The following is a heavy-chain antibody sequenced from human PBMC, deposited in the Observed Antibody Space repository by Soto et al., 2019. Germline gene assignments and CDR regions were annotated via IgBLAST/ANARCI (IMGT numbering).Heavy chain of an antibody. D-gene: IGHD3-9*01. CDR3: ARVFGDYDILTGYYTPIDYYYGMDV. CDR2: INPNSGGT. Sequence: ASVKVSCKASGYTFTGYYMHWVRQAPGQGLEWMGWINPNSGGTNYAQKFQGRVTMTRDTSISTAYMELSRLRSDDTAVYYCARVFGDYDILTGYYTPIDYYYGMDVWGQGTTGTVS. CDR1: GYTFTGYY. V-gene: IGHV1-2*02. J-gene: IGHJ6*02.